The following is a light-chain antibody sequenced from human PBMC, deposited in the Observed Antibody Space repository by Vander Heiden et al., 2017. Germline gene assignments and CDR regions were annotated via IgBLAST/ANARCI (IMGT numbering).Light chain of an antibody. CDR3: QSYGGTNQRV. CDR1: SGSIASSY. V-gene: IGLV6-57*01. J-gene: IGLJ2*01. CDR2: EDF. Sequence: NFMLTQPHSVSESPGKTVTISCTRSSGSIASSYVQWYQQRPGSPPTTVIYEDFKRPSGVPDRFSASIDTSSNSASLAISGLRADDEADYYCQSYGGTNQRVFGGGTKLTVL.